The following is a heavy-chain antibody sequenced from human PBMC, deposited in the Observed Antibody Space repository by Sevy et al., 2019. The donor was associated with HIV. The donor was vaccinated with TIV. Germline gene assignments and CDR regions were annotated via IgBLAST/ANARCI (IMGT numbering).Heavy chain of an antibody. J-gene: IGHJ4*02. CDR1: GLTFSTYG. CDR2: ISYDGSHK. CDR3: AKDAGYSIHWYPGY. D-gene: IGHD6-19*01. V-gene: IGHV3-30*18. Sequence: GGSLRLSCAASGLTFSTYGMHWVRQAPGKGLEWVAVISYDGSHKYYADSVKGRFTISRDNSKNTLYLQMNSLRLEDTAVYYCAKDAGYSIHWYPGYCGQGTLVTVSS.